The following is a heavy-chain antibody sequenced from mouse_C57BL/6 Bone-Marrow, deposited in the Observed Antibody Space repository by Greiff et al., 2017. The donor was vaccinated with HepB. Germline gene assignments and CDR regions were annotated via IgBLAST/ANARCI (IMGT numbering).Heavy chain of an antibody. Sequence: QVQLQQSGPGLVAPSQSLSITCTVSGFSLTSYGVDWVRQPPGKGLEWLGVIWGGGSTNYNSALMSRLIISKDNSKSQVFLKMNSLQTDDTAMYYCAKHHYGSSWDWYFDVWGTGTTVTVSS. CDR3: AKHHYGSSWDWYFDV. D-gene: IGHD1-1*01. CDR2: IWGGGST. J-gene: IGHJ1*03. V-gene: IGHV2-9*01. CDR1: GFSLTSYG.